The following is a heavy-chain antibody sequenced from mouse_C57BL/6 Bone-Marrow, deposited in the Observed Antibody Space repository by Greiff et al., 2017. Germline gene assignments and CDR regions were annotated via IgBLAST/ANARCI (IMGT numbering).Heavy chain of an antibody. D-gene: IGHD5-2*01. V-gene: IGHV1-62-3*01. CDR1: GYTFTDYW. CDR2: IDPNSGGT. J-gene: IGHJ2*01. Sequence: QVQLQQSGAELVKPGASVKLSCKASGYTFTDYWMHWVKQRPGRGLEWIGCIDPNSGGTKYNEKFKGKATLTVDKPSSTAYMQLSSLTSEDSAVYFCARRVKEYCLHFDDWGKGTTLTVSS. CDR3: ARRVKEYCLHFDD.